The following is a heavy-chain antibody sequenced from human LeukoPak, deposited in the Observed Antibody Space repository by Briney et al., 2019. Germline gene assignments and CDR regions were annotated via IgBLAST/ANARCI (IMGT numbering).Heavy chain of an antibody. CDR3: ASSTRDKYGSSWGAFDI. J-gene: IGHJ3*02. D-gene: IGHD6-6*01. V-gene: IGHV3-30*02. CDR1: GFTFSSYG. Sequence: PGRTLSLSRAVSGFTFSSYGMHWARQAPGKGRWWVAFIRYDGSNKYYADSAKGRFTIRRDNSKNTLYRTMNSLTPEAPAAYYCASSTRDKYGSSWGAFDIWGQGTMVTVSS. CDR2: IRYDGSNK.